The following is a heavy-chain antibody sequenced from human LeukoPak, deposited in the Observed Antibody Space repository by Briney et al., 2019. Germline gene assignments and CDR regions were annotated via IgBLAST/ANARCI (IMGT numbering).Heavy chain of an antibody. CDR3: AKYALREIFFGDF. CDR1: GFTFSSYS. V-gene: IGHV3-21*04. Sequence: GGSLRLSCAASGFTFSSYSMNWVRQAPGKGLEWVSSISSSSSYIYYADSVKGRFTISRDNAKNSLYLHMDSLRAEDTAVYYCAKYALREIFFGDFWGQGTLVAVSS. J-gene: IGHJ4*02. CDR2: ISSSSSYI. D-gene: IGHD3-3*01.